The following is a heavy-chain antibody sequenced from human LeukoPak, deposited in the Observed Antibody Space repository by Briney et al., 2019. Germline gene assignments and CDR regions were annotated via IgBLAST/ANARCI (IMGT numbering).Heavy chain of an antibody. Sequence: PGGSLRLSCAASGFTFSSYSMNWVRQAPGKGLEWVSCISTSSTYVYYADSVKGRFTISRGNAKNSLYLQMNSLRAEDTAVYYCARDPPFIIGTTFFDYWGQGTLVTVSS. CDR1: GFTFSSYS. D-gene: IGHD1-20*01. CDR3: ARDPPFIIGTTFFDY. J-gene: IGHJ4*02. V-gene: IGHV3-21*01. CDR2: ISTSSTYV.